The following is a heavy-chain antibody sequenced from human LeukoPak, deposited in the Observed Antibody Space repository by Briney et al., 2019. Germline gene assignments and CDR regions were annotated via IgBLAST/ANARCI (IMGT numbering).Heavy chain of an antibody. D-gene: IGHD3-22*01. Sequence: GGSLRLSCAASGFTFSNYWMHWVRQAPGKGLVWVSRINSDGINTSYADSVKGRFTISRDNAKNTLNLQMNSLRAEDTAVYYCARDLGQYYDTSDNWFDPWGQGTLVTVSP. J-gene: IGHJ5*02. CDR2: INSDGINT. V-gene: IGHV3-74*01. CDR3: ARDLGQYYDTSDNWFDP. CDR1: GFTFSNYW.